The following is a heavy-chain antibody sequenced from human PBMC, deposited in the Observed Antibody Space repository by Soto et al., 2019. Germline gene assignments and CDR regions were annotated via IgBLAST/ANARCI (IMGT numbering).Heavy chain of an antibody. D-gene: IGHD2-21*02. V-gene: IGHV4-61*05. Sequence: SETLSLTCTVSGGSISSRGYYWGWIRQPPGKGLEWIGYIYYSGSTNYNPSLKSRVTISVDTSKNQFSLKLSSVTAADTAVYYCATEIHYSVCAGDCSSAPLDYWGQGTLVTVSS. J-gene: IGHJ4*02. CDR2: IYYSGST. CDR3: ATEIHYSVCAGDCSSAPLDY. CDR1: GGSISSRGYY.